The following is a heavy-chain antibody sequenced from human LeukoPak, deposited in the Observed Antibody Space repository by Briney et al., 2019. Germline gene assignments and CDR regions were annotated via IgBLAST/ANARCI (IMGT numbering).Heavy chain of an antibody. D-gene: IGHD3-3*01. V-gene: IGHV4-59*01. CDR3: ARAADFWSGYYVEGTSYGMDV. CDR1: GGSISSYY. Sequence: SETLSLTCTVSGGSISSYYWSWIRQPPGKGLEWIGYIYYSGSTNSNPSLKSRVTISVDTSKNQFSLKLSSVTAADTAVYYCARAADFWSGYYVEGTSYGMDVWGQGTTVTVSS. J-gene: IGHJ6*02. CDR2: IYYSGST.